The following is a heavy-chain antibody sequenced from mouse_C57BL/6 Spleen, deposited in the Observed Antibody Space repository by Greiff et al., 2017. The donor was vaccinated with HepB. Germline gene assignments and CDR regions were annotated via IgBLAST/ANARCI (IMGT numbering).Heavy chain of an antibody. J-gene: IGHJ2*01. CDR3: ARGRFITTVVAPFDY. V-gene: IGHV1-53*01. Sequence: VQLQQPGTELVKPGASVKLSCKASGYTFTSYWMHWVKQRPGKGLEWIGNINPSNGGTNYNEKFKSKATLTVDKSSSTAYMQLSSLTSEDSAVYYCARGRFITTVVAPFDYWGQGTTLTVSS. D-gene: IGHD1-1*01. CDR2: INPSNGGT. CDR1: GYTFTSYW.